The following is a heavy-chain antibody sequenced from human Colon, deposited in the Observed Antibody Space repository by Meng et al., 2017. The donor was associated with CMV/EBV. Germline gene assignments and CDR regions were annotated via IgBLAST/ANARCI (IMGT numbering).Heavy chain of an antibody. D-gene: IGHD6-13*01. CDR3: GKQLAAAGLCIDY. CDR2: ISGSGRST. Sequence: GESLKISCAASGFTFSTYAMTWVRQAPGKGLEWVSGISGSGRSTYDADSVKGRFTISRDNSKNTLYLQMSSLRAEDTAVYYCGKQLAAAGLCIDYWGQGTPVTVSS. CDR1: GFTFSTYA. V-gene: IGHV3-23*01. J-gene: IGHJ4*02.